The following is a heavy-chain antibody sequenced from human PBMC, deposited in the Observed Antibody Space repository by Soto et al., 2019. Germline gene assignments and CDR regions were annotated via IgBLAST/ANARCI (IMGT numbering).Heavy chain of an antibody. V-gene: IGHV3-23*01. CDR3: AKDLSAGPARKLAEYFQH. CDR1: GCTFSSYA. CDR2: ISGSGGST. Sequence: EVQRLESGGGLVQPGGSLRLSCEASGCTFSSYAMIWVRQAPGKWLEWVSAISGSGGSTYYADSVKGRFTISRDNSKNTLYLQMNSLRAEDTAVYYCAKDLSAGPARKLAEYFQHWGQGTLVTVSS. J-gene: IGHJ1*01. D-gene: IGHD3-3*02.